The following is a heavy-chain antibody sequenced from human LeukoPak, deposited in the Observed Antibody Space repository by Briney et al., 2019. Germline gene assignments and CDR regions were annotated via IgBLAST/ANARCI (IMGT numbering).Heavy chain of an antibody. Sequence: GGSLRLSCAASGFTFDDYAMHWVRQPPGKGLEWVSPISWNSGSIGYADSVKGRFTISRDNAKNSLYLQMNRLRAEDTALYYCAKDREFGYSYYDAFDIWGQGTMVTVSS. D-gene: IGHD5-18*01. CDR2: ISWNSGSI. J-gene: IGHJ3*02. CDR1: GFTFDDYA. V-gene: IGHV3-9*01. CDR3: AKDREFGYSYYDAFDI.